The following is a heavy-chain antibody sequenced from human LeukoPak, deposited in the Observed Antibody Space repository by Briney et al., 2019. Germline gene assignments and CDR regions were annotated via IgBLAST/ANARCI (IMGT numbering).Heavy chain of an antibody. CDR2: IYSSGST. Sequence: SETLSLTCTVSGDSASRGGYYWSWIRQHPVKGLEWIGYIYSSGSTFYNPSLKSRLALSKDTSKNQFSLNLSSVTAADTAVYYCARGYDSNSYSPGFDPWGQGTLVTVSS. J-gene: IGHJ5*02. V-gene: IGHV4-31*03. CDR1: GDSASRGGYY. CDR3: ARGYDSNSYSPGFDP. D-gene: IGHD3-22*01.